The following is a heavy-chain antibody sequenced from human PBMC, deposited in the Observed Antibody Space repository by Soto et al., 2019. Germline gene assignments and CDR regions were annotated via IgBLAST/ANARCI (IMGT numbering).Heavy chain of an antibody. Sequence: EVQLLESGGDLVQPGGSLRLSCAASGFTFSSYAMSWVRQAPGKGLEWVSTIRDSGGRTYYADSVKGRFTISRDNSKNTLYLQMNRLRAEDTAVYYCAKDMGRDYWYFDLWGRGTLVTVSS. V-gene: IGHV3-23*01. CDR2: IRDSGGRT. J-gene: IGHJ2*01. CDR1: GFTFSSYA. D-gene: IGHD3-10*01. CDR3: AKDMGRDYWYFDL.